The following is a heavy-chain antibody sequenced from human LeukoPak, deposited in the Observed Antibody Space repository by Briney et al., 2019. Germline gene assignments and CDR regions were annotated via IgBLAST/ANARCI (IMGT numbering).Heavy chain of an antibody. J-gene: IGHJ5*02. D-gene: IGHD3-10*01. CDR1: GGSISSGDYY. V-gene: IGHV4-30-4*01. CDR2: IYYSGST. Sequence: SETLSLTCTVSGGSISSGDYYWSWIRQPPGKGLEWIGYIYYSGSTYYNPSLKSRVTISVDTSKNQFSLKLSSVTAADTAVYYCARVGVLLWFGELPNWFDPWGQGTLVTVSS. CDR3: ARVGVLLWFGELPNWFDP.